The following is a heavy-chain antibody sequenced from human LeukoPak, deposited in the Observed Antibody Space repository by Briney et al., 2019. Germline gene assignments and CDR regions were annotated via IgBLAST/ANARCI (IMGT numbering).Heavy chain of an antibody. CDR3: AKLGDYGDYDLGGYYFDY. Sequence: PGRSLRVSCEASGFTFSSYGMHWVRQAPGKGLEWVAVISYDGSNKYYADSVKGRFTISRDNSKNTLYLQMNSLRAEDTAVYYCAKLGDYGDYDLGGYYFDYWGQGTLVTVSS. D-gene: IGHD4-17*01. CDR2: ISYDGSNK. CDR1: GFTFSSYG. V-gene: IGHV3-30*18. J-gene: IGHJ4*02.